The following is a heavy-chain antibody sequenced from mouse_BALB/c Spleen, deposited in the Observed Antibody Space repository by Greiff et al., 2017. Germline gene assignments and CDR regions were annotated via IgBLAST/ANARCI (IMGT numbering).Heavy chain of an antibody. CDR2: INPSSGYT. Sequence: VMLVESGAELARPGASVKMSCKASGYTFTSYTMHWVKQRPGQGLEWIGYINPSSGYTNYNQKFKDKATLTADKSSSTAYMQLSSLTSEDSAVYYCARDYGIYAMDYWGQGTSVTVSS. V-gene: IGHV1-4*01. CDR1: GYTFTSYT. CDR3: ARDYGIYAMDY. D-gene: IGHD1-2*01. J-gene: IGHJ4*01.